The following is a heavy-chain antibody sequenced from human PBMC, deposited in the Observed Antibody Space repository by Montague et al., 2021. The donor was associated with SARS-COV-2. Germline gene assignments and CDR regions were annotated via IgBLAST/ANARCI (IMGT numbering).Heavy chain of an antibody. CDR3: ARLGDGVVPSPILGVGPYYSYYYMDV. V-gene: IGHV4-34*01. CDR2: IHHGGST. CDR1: GGSLSTYS. Sequence: SETLSLTCAVHGGSLSTYSWNWIRQPPGKGLEWIGEIHHGGSTNYNPSLKSRVTISADTSENQFSLKLTSVAAADTAVYYCARLGDGVVPSPILGVGPYYSYYYMDVWGKGTTVTVSS. D-gene: IGHD3-10*01. J-gene: IGHJ6*03.